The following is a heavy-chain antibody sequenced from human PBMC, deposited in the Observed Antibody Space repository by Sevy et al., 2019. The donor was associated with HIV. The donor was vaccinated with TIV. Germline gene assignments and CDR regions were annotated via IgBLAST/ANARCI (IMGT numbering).Heavy chain of an antibody. CDR2: IYYSGST. CDR3: ARRCSGYARGYFDY. CDR1: GGSISSGGYY. Sequence: SETLSLTCTVSGGSISSGGYYWSWIRQHPGKGLEWIGYIYYSGSTYYNPSLKSRVTISVDTSKNQFSLKLSSVTAADTAVYYCARRCSGYARGYFDYWGQGTLVTVSS. J-gene: IGHJ4*02. D-gene: IGHD5-12*01. V-gene: IGHV4-31*03.